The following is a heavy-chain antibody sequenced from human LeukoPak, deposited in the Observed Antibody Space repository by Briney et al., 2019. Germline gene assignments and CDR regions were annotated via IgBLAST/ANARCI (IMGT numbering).Heavy chain of an antibody. CDR3: AKGLKTTVGPYMGYHYYMDV. CDR2: IKHDGSEK. D-gene: IGHD1-1*01. CDR1: GFTFTNYW. V-gene: IGHV3-7*01. Sequence: GSLRLSCVASGFTFTNYWMSWVRQAPGKGLEWVANIKHDGSEKYYMDSVKGRFTVSRDDSKNSLYLQMNSLRAEDTAVYYCAKGLKTTVGPYMGYHYYMDVWGKGTTVTVSS. J-gene: IGHJ6*03.